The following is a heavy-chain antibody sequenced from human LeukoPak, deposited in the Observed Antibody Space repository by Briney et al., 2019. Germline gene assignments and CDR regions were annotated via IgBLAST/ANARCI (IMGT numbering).Heavy chain of an antibody. Sequence: ASVKVSCKASGYTFSNYSISWVRQAPGLGLEWMGWTSYNGNTNYAQKFQDGVTMTTDTSTTTAYMELRSLESDDTAVYYCARHSGSGWQALGYWGQGTLVTVSS. CDR1: GYTFSNYS. J-gene: IGHJ4*02. V-gene: IGHV1-18*04. D-gene: IGHD6-19*01. CDR2: TSYNGNT. CDR3: ARHSGSGWQALGY.